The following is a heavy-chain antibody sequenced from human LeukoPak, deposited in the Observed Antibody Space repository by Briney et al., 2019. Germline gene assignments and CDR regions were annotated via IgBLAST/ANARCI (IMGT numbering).Heavy chain of an antibody. CDR2: INPSGGST. D-gene: IGHD3-3*01. CDR3: ARDRLEWLPRNWFDP. CDR1: GYTFTSYY. V-gene: IGHV1-46*01. J-gene: IGHJ5*02. Sequence: ASVKVSCKASGYTFTSYYMHWVRQAPGQGLEWMGIINPSGGSTSYAQKFQGRVTMTTDTSTSTAYMELRSLRSDDTAVYYCARDRLEWLPRNWFDPWGQGTLVTVSS.